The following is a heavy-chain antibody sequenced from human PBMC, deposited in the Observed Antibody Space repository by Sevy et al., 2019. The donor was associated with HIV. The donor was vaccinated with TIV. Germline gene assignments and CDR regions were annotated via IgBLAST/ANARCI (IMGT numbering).Heavy chain of an antibody. CDR2: ISPYDGDT. J-gene: IGHJ6*01. CDR3: TRDTLGALTGIAYLLRRMDV. V-gene: IGHV1-18*01. D-gene: IGHD3-16*01. Sequence: ASVKVSCQSSGYNFNIYTIHWVRQARGQGLEWVGRISPYDGDTDYAHNFHGRVSLTMDTSTSTAYLGLTSLRSDDTAGYFCTRDTLGALTGIAYLLRRMDVWGQGTTVTVSS. CDR1: GYNFNIYT.